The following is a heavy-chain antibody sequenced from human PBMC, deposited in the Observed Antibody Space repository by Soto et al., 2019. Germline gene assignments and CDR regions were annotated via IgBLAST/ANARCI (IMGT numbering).Heavy chain of an antibody. J-gene: IGHJ4*02. Sequence: GGSLRLSCKASGFTFSGHYMNWIRQAPGKGLEWLAYLTNDGGYTYYADSVRGRFTISRDNAENSVYLQMDSLRADDTAVYYCARQAARNYIDSWGQGNSVTVSS. D-gene: IGHD6-6*01. V-gene: IGHV3-11*01. CDR2: LTNDGGYT. CDR3: ARQAARNYIDS. CDR1: GFTFSGHY.